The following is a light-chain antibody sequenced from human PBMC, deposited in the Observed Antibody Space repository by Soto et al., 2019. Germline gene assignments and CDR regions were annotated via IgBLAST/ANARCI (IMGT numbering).Light chain of an antibody. Sequence: DVEMTQSPSTLHTSIEDRVTINCRASQNVSNWLAWYQQKPGKAPKLLIYKASRLESGVPSRFSASGSGTDFTLTINSLQSDDFATYFCQQYSKESTFGQGTKLEIK. CDR1: QNVSNW. J-gene: IGKJ2*01. CDR3: QQYSKEST. V-gene: IGKV1-5*03. CDR2: KAS.